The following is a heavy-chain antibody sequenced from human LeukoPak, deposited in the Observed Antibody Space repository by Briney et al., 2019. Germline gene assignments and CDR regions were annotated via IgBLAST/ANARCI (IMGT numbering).Heavy chain of an antibody. CDR3: ARMGARDAFDI. CDR1: GFRFSNHW. V-gene: IGHV3-7*01. J-gene: IGHJ3*02. D-gene: IGHD1-26*01. Sequence: GGSLRLSCAASGFRFSNHWMSWVRQAPGKGLEWVANIKQDGSEKYYVDSVKGRFTISRDDAKNSLYLQMNSLRAEDTAVYYCARMGARDAFDIWGQGTMVTVSS. CDR2: IKQDGSEK.